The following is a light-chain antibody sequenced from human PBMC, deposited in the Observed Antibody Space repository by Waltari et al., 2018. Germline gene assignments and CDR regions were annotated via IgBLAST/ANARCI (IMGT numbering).Light chain of an antibody. V-gene: IGLV3-1*01. CDR3: QAWDSSPQ. CDR2: QDS. J-gene: IGLJ3*02. Sequence: SSELIQPPSVSVSPGQTGSITCSGEELGDKFVCWYQQKPGQSPVLVIHQDSKGPTGLLEGFSGSNCGDTATLSSSGTQAMDAADYYCQAWDSSPQFGGGTKLTVL. CDR1: ELGDKF.